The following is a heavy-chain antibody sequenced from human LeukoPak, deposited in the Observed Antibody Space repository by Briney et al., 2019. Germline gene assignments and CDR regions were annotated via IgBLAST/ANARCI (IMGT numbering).Heavy chain of an antibody. D-gene: IGHD3-10*01. J-gene: IGHJ6*03. Sequence: GGSLRLSCAASGFTFDDYGMTWVRQAPGKGLEWVSGINWNGGSKGYADSVKGRFTISRDNAKKSLYLQMNGLRDEDTALYHCAKNSGAGYYFYMDVWGKGTTVAISS. CDR3: AKNSGAGYYFYMDV. V-gene: IGHV3-20*01. CDR1: GFTFDDYG. CDR2: INWNGGSK.